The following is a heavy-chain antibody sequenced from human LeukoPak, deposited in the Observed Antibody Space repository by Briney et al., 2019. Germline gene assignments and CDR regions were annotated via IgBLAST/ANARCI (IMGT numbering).Heavy chain of an antibody. V-gene: IGHV3-48*01. CDR2: ISSSSGTI. Sequence: GGSLRLSCAASGFTFSSYGMHWVRQAPGKGLEWVSYISSSSGTIYYADSVKGRFTISRDNAKNSLYLQMNSLRAEDTAVYYCARGQQLVPDTRFDYWGQGTLVTVSS. CDR3: ARGQQLVPDTRFDY. J-gene: IGHJ4*02. D-gene: IGHD6-13*01. CDR1: GFTFSSYG.